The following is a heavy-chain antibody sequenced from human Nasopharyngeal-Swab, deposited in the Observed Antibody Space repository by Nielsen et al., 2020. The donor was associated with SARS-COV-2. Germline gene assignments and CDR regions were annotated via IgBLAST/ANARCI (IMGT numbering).Heavy chain of an antibody. CDR3: AKDRMTTMPMTIDP. CDR2: ISGSGSTT. CDR1: GFTFSSYA. V-gene: IGHV3-23*01. J-gene: IGHJ5*02. D-gene: IGHD4-17*01. Sequence: GGSLRLSCVASGFTFSSYAISWVRQTPGKGLEWLSVISGSGSTTSYADSVKGRFTTSRDNSKSTCHLQMNSLRTDDTAVYYCAKDRMTTMPMTIDPWGQGTLVTVSS.